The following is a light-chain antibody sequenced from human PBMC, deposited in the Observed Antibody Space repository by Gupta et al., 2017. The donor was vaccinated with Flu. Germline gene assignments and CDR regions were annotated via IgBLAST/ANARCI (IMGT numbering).Light chain of an antibody. CDR1: SSNIGNRY. Sequence: KVTISCSGSSSNIGNRYVSGYQQLPGTAPKLLIYENNKRPSGIPDRFSGSKSGTSATLGITGLQTGDEADYYCGAWDNSLSAGVFGGGTKLAVL. CDR3: GAWDNSLSAGV. CDR2: ENN. J-gene: IGLJ3*02. V-gene: IGLV1-51*02.